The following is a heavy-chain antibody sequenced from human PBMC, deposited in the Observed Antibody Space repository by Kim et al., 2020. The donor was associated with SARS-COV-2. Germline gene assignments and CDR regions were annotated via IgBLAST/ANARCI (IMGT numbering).Heavy chain of an antibody. Sequence: SETLSLTCTVSGGTISSNSYYWGWIRPPPGKGLEWIRSIYYSGSTYYNPSPKSRVTISVDTSKNQFSLKLSSVTAADTAVYYCARRTIAAAGTGDYWGQGTLVTVSS. V-gene: IGHV4-39*01. CDR2: IYYSGST. D-gene: IGHD6-13*01. CDR3: ARRTIAAAGTGDY. J-gene: IGHJ4*02. CDR1: GGTISSNSYY.